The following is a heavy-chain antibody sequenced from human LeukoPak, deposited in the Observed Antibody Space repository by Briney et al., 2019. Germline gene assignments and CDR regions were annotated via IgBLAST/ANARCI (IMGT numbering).Heavy chain of an antibody. J-gene: IGHJ4*02. D-gene: IGHD1-26*01. Sequence: GESLKISCKGSGYSFTNYWIGWVRQMPGKGLEWMGIIYPGDSDTKYRPSFQGQVTISADTSITIAYLQWSSLKASDTAMYYCARYSGSYSKSFDSWGQGTLLTVSS. V-gene: IGHV5-51*01. CDR1: GYSFTNYW. CDR2: IYPGDSDT. CDR3: ARYSGSYSKSFDS.